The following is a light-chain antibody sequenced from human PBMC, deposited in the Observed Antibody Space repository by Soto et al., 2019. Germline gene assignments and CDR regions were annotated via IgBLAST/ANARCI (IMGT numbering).Light chain of an antibody. CDR2: GNS. CDR1: SSNIGAGYD. Sequence: QSVLTQPPSVSGAPGQRVTISCTGSSSNIGAGYDVHWYQHLPGTAPKLLIYGNSNRPSGVPDRFSGSKSGTSASLAITGLQAEDEADYYCQSSDSRLSAFYVFGTGTKLTVL. CDR3: QSSDSRLSAFYV. J-gene: IGLJ1*01. V-gene: IGLV1-40*01.